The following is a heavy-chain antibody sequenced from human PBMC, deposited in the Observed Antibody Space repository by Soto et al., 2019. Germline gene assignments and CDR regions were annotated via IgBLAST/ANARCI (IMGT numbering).Heavy chain of an antibody. CDR2: IYSSGST. CDR3: AREGPQDTSGYCPRFDY. CDR1: GGSISSYY. Sequence: PSETLSLTCTVSGGSISSYYWSWIRQPAGKGLEWIGRIYSSGSTNYKPSLKSRVTMSVATSKNEFSLNLSSVTAADTAVYYCAREGPQDTSGYCPRFDYWGQGTLVTVSS. D-gene: IGHD3-22*01. V-gene: IGHV4-4*07. J-gene: IGHJ4*02.